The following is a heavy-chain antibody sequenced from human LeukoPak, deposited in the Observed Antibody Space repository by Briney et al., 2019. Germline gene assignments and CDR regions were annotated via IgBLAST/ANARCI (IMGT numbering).Heavy chain of an antibody. CDR3: ARPATVTTCFWYFDL. J-gene: IGHJ2*01. V-gene: IGHV4-39*01. CDR2: IFYSGST. D-gene: IGHD4-17*01. CDR1: GGSISSWSYY. Sequence: SETLSLTCTISGGSISSWSYYWGWIRQPPGKGLEWIGSIFYSGSTYYNPSLKSRVTISVDTSKNQFSLNLTSVTAADTAVYYCARPATVTTCFWYFDLWGRGTQVTVSS.